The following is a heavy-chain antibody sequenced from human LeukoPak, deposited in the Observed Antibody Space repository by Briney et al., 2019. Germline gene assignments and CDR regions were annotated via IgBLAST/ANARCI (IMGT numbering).Heavy chain of an antibody. CDR2: INPNSGGT. J-gene: IGHJ3*02. D-gene: IGHD3-10*01. V-gene: IGHV1-2*02. CDR3: ARDGVLLWFGESGHAFDI. Sequence: ASVKVSCKASGYTFTGYYMHWVRQAPGQGLGWMGWINPNSGGTNYAQKFQGRVTMTRDTSISTAYMELSRLRSDDTAVYYCARDGVLLWFGESGHAFDIWGQGTMVTVSS. CDR1: GYTFTGYY.